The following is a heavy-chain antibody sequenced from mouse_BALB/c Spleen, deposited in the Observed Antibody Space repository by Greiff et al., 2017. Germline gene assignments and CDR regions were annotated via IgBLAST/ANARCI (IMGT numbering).Heavy chain of an antibody. J-gene: IGHJ4*01. V-gene: IGHV5-12-2*01. Sequence: EVKLMESGGGLVQPGGSLKLSCAASGFTFSSYTMSWVRQTPEKRLEWVAYISNGGGSTYYPDTVKGRFTISRDNAKNTLYLQMSSLKSEDTAMYYCARHEDYYGSSPYAMDYWGQGTSVTVSS. CDR3: ARHEDYYGSSPYAMDY. CDR1: GFTFSSYT. D-gene: IGHD1-1*01. CDR2: ISNGGGST.